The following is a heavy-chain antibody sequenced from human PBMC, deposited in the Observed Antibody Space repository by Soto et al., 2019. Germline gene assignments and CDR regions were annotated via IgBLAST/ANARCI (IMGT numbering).Heavy chain of an antibody. D-gene: IGHD6-6*01. Sequence: ASVKVSCKASGYTFTGYYMHWLRQAPGQGLEWMGWINPNSGGTNYAQKFQGWVTMTRDTSISTAYMELSRLRSDDTAVYYCARDQQTNGTYSSPSGFDYWGQGTLVTVSS. CDR3: ARDQQTNGTYSSPSGFDY. J-gene: IGHJ4*02. CDR2: INPNSGGT. CDR1: GYTFTGYY. V-gene: IGHV1-2*04.